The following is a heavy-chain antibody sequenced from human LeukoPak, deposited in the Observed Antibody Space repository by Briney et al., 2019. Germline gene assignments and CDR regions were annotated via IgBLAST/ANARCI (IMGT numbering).Heavy chain of an antibody. D-gene: IGHD1-26*01. CDR1: GGTFSSYA. CDR2: IIPIFGTA. J-gene: IGHJ4*02. Sequence: ASVKVSCKASGGTFSSYAISWVRQAPGQGLEWMGGIIPIFGTANCAQKFQGRVTITADESTSTAYMELSSLRSEDTAVYYCARSGRPYFDYWGQGTLVTVSS. CDR3: ARSGRPYFDY. V-gene: IGHV1-69*13.